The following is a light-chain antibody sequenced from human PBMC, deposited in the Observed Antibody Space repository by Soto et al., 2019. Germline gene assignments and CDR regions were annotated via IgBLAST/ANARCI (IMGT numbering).Light chain of an antibody. CDR3: QQYFTDSPT. CDR1: RSVFYGGDNRNY. Sequence: IVLTQSPDSLTVSLGERATINCKSSRSVFYGGDNRNYLAWYQQKPGQPPKLILYWASTRESGGPDRFSGSGSGTDFALTITSLQAEDVAVYYCQQYFTDSPTFGQGTMV. CDR2: WAS. J-gene: IGKJ1*01. V-gene: IGKV4-1*01.